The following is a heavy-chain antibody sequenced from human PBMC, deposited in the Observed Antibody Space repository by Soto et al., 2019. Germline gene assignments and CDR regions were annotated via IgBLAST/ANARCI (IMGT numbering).Heavy chain of an antibody. Sequence: SGGSLRLSCAASGFTVSSNYMSWVRQAPGKGPEWVSVIYSGGSTYYADSVKGRFTISRDNSKNTLYLQMNSLRAEDTAVYYCAREYGVVAATWGLGYWGQGTLVTVSS. CDR1: GFTVSSNY. CDR3: AREYGVVAATWGLGY. J-gene: IGHJ4*02. D-gene: IGHD2-15*01. CDR2: IYSGGST. V-gene: IGHV3-66*01.